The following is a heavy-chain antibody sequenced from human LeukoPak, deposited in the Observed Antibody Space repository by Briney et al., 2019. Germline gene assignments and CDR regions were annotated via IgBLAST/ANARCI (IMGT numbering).Heavy chain of an antibody. Sequence: GASVKVSCKASGGTFSSYAISWVRQAPGQGLEWMGGIIPIFGTANYAQKFQGRVTITTDESTSTAYMELSSLRSEDTAVYYCARDRDTAMVGYYYYMDVWGKGTTVTVSS. CDR1: GGTFSSYA. CDR2: IIPIFGTA. CDR3: ARDRDTAMVGYYYYMDV. V-gene: IGHV1-69*05. D-gene: IGHD5-18*01. J-gene: IGHJ6*03.